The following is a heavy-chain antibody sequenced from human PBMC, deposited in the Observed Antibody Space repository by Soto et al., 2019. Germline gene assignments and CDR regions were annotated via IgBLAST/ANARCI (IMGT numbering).Heavy chain of an antibody. CDR3: AKVTSSWYVGFFDV. CDR1: GFTFSRHA. Sequence: EVQLLESGGGLVQPGGSLRLSCTASGFTFSRHAMTWVRQAPGKGLEWVSGLSDSGGSIYYADSVKGRFTISRDNSMNPLYLQMNTLRAEDTAIYYCAKVTSSWYVGFFDVWGQGTLVTVSS. D-gene: IGHD6-13*01. CDR2: LSDSGGSI. V-gene: IGHV3-23*01. J-gene: IGHJ4*02.